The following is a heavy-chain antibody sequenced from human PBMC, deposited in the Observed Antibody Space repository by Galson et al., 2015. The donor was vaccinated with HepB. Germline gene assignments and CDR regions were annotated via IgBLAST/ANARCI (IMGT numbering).Heavy chain of an antibody. Sequence: SLRLSCAASGFTFSSYAMSWVRQAPGKGLEWVSAISGSGGSTYYADSVKGRFTISRDNSKNTLYLQMNSLRAEDTAVYYCAGDYDFWSGYFGVSWFDPWGQGTLVTVSS. CDR2: ISGSGGST. J-gene: IGHJ5*02. V-gene: IGHV3-23*01. CDR3: AGDYDFWSGYFGVSWFDP. CDR1: GFTFSSYA. D-gene: IGHD3-3*01.